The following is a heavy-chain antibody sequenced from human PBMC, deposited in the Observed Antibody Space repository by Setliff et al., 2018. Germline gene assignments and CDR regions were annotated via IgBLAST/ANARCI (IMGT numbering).Heavy chain of an antibody. V-gene: IGHV4-61*02. D-gene: IGHD4-4*01. CDR2: IFGSGST. Sequence: LSLTCTVSGGSISSGVYYWGWIRQPPGKGLEWIGRIFGSGSTNYNPSLKSRVTMSIDTSKNQLFLKVRSVTAADTAVYYCARDRGSNXAPGDFDYWGLGTLVTVSS. CDR1: GGSISSGVYY. J-gene: IGHJ4*02. CDR3: ARDRGSNXAPGDFDY.